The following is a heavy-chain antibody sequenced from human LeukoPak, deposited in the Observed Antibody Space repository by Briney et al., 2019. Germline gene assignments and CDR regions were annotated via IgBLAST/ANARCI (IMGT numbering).Heavy chain of an antibody. J-gene: IGHJ4*02. CDR2: ISSSGRTI. CDR1: GFTFSSYE. V-gene: IGHV3-48*03. D-gene: IGHD1-26*01. CDR3: ARGGSYYSFDY. Sequence: GGSLRLSCAASGFTFSSYEMNWVRQAPGKGLEWVAYISSSGRTIYYADSVKGRFTISRDNAKNSLYLQMNSLRAEDTAVYNCARGGSYYSFDYWGQGTPVTVSS.